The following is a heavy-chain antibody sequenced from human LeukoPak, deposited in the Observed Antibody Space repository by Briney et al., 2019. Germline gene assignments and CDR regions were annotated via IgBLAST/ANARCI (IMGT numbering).Heavy chain of an antibody. CDR3: ARARRAIRTVDY. J-gene: IGHJ4*02. CDR1: GGSFSGYY. V-gene: IGHV4-34*01. D-gene: IGHD2-2*02. CDR2: INHSGST. Sequence: PSETLSLICAVYGGSFSGYYWSWIRQPPGKGLEWIGEINHSGSTNYNPSLKSRVTISVDTSKNQFSLKLSSVTAADTAVYYCARARRAIRTVDYWGQGTLVTVSS.